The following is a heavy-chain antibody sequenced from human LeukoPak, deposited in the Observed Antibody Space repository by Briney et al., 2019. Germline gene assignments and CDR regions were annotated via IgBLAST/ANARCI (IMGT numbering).Heavy chain of an antibody. V-gene: IGHV3-11*04. CDR3: ARGRGVGATALDY. D-gene: IGHD1-26*01. Sequence: GGSLRLSCAASGFTFSDFYSFSDYYMSWIRQAPGEGLEWVSYISSSGSTIYYADCVKGRFTISRDNAKNSLYLQMNSLRAEDTAVYYCARGRGVGATALDYWGQGTLVTVSS. CDR1: GFTFSDFYSFSDYY. CDR2: ISSSGSTI. J-gene: IGHJ4*02.